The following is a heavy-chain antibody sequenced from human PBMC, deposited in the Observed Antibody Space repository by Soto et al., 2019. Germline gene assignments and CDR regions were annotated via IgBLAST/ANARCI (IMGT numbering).Heavy chain of an antibody. CDR3: VRWIYLHYGLDV. J-gene: IGHJ6*02. V-gene: IGHV3-74*01. CDR1: EFTFNNYG. Sequence: EVQLVESGGGLVQPGGSLRLSCAASEFTFNNYGMHWVRQAPGKGLEWVSRINTDGSTTNYADSVMGRFTISRDNADNTVYLQMYRLRAEDTAVYYCVRWIYLHYGLDVWGQGATVTVSS. CDR2: INTDGSTT. D-gene: IGHD3-16*02.